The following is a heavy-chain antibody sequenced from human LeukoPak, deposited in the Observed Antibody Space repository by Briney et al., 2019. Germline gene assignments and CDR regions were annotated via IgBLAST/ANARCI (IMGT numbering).Heavy chain of an antibody. CDR1: GFTFSSYA. CDR3: AKGMVRGVMGAFDI. CDR2: ISGSGGST. V-gene: IGHV3-23*01. Sequence: GGSLRLSCAAAGFTFSSYAMTWVRQAPGKGLEWVSAISGSGGSTYYADSVKGRFTISRDNSKNTLYLQMNSLRAEDTAVYYCAKGMVRGVMGAFDIWGQGTMVTVSS. D-gene: IGHD3-10*01. J-gene: IGHJ3*02.